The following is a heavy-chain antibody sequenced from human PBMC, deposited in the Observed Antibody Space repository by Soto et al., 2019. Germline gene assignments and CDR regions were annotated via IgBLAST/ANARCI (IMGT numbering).Heavy chain of an antibody. D-gene: IGHD6-19*01. J-gene: IGHJ4*02. CDR2: VYYTGST. Sequence: SETLSLTCSVSGGSISGSYWSWIRQSPGKGLEWLGYVYYTGSTNYSPSLRSRVSISVDTSKNEFSLRLSSVTAADTAVYFCARSVAVPGARFDYLGQGTQVIVSS. V-gene: IGHV4-59*01. CDR3: ARSVAVPGARFDY. CDR1: GGSISGSY.